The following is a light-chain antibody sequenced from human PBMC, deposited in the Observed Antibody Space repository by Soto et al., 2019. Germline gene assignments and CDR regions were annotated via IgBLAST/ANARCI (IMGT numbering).Light chain of an antibody. Sequence: EIVLTQSPATLSLSPGERATLSCRASQSVDNYLAWYQQKPGQAPRLLIHDASHRATGIPARFSGSGSGTDFALTISSLEPEDFAIYYCQHRYGFTFGPGTKVDIK. CDR2: DAS. V-gene: IGKV3-11*01. CDR3: QHRYGFT. CDR1: QSVDNY. J-gene: IGKJ3*01.